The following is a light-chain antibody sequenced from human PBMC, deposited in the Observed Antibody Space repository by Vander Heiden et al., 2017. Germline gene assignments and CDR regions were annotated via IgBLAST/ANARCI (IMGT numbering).Light chain of an antibody. Sequence: PASVCGSPGQSLPISCPGCSSAVGSYTFVSWYHQHPGKAPKVMIYEVTNRPSGASNRFSGSKSGNTASPTISGLQAEDADDYYCCSYTGSSTPFIFGGGTRLTVL. V-gene: IGLV2-14*01. CDR3: CSYTGSSTPFI. CDR2: EVT. J-gene: IGLJ2*01. CDR1: SSAVGSYTF.